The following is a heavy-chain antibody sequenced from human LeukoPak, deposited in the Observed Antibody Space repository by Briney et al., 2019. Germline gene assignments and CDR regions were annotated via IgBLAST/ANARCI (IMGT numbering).Heavy chain of an antibody. CDR3: ARDRGYSSSWD. V-gene: IGHV3-48*03. J-gene: IGHJ4*02. Sequence: PGGSLRLSCAASGFTFSSSEMNWVRQAPGKGLEWVSYISGSGTTIYYADSVKGRFTISRDNAKNSLYLQMNSLRAEDTAVYYCARDRGYSSSWDWGQGTLVTVSS. D-gene: IGHD6-13*01. CDR1: GFTFSSSE. CDR2: ISGSGTTI.